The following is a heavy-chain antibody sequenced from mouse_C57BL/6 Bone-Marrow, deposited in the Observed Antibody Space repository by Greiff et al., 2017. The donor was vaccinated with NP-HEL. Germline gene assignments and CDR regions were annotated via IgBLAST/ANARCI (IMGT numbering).Heavy chain of an antibody. CDR2: IHPNSGST. J-gene: IGHJ3*01. V-gene: IGHV1-64*01. CDR1: GYTFTSYW. CDR3: AREERGGQLTY. D-gene: IGHD3-2*02. Sequence: QVQLKQPGAELVKPGASVKLSCKASGYTFTSYWMHWVKQRPGQGLEWIGMIHPNSGSTNYNEKFKSKATLTVDKSSSTAYMQLSSLTSEDSAVYDCAREERGGQLTYWGQGTLVTVSA.